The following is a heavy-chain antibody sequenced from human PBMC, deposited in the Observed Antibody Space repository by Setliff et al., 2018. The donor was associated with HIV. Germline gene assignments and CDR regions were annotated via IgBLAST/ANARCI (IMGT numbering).Heavy chain of an antibody. Sequence: GGSLRLSCAASGFTFSNYSMHWVRQAPGEWLAVIWFDGSNRYYADSVKGRFTISRDNSKNTLYLQMNGLRAEDTATYYCAKDSNPGHMIVVAYDAFDIWGQGTMVTVSS. CDR1: GFTFSNYS. CDR2: IWFDGSNR. CDR3: AKDSNPGHMIVVAYDAFDI. V-gene: IGHV3-33*03. D-gene: IGHD3-22*01. J-gene: IGHJ3*02.